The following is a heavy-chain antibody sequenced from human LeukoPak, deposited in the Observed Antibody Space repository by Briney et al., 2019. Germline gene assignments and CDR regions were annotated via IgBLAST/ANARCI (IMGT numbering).Heavy chain of an antibody. D-gene: IGHD1-7*01. J-gene: IGHJ5*02. V-gene: IGHV1-2*02. CDR2: INPNSGGT. CDR3: ARGRAGTNDDWFDP. Sequence: ASVKVSCKASGYTFTGYYMHWVRQAPGQGLEWMGWINPNSGGTNYAQKVQGRVTMTRDTSISTAYMELSRLRSDDTAVYYCARGRAGTNDDWFDPWGQGTLVTVSS. CDR1: GYTFTGYY.